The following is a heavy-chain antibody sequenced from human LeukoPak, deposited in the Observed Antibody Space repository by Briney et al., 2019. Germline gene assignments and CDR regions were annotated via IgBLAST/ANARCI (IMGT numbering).Heavy chain of an antibody. D-gene: IGHD3-22*01. CDR3: ARFGYYDSSGYSFDY. J-gene: IGHJ4*02. CDR2: IYHSGST. V-gene: IGHV4-30-2*01. CDR1: GDSISSGGYS. Sequence: SQTLSLTCAVSGDSISSGGYSWSWIRQPPGKGLEWIGYIYHSGSTYYNPSLKSRVTISVDRSKNQFSLKLSSVTAADTAVYYCARFGYYDSSGYSFDYWGQGTLVTVSS.